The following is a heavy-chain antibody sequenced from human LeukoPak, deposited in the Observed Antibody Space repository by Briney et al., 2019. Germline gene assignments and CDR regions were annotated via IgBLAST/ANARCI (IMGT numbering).Heavy chain of an antibody. CDR3: VRILEWLPNGYYGMDV. J-gene: IGHJ6*02. CDR2: IIPIFGTA. CDR1: GGTFSSYA. D-gene: IGHD3-3*01. Sequence: EASVKVSCKASGGTFSSYAISWVQQAPGQGLEWMGGIIPIFGTANYAQKFQGRVTITADESTSTAYMELSSLRSEDTAVYYCVRILEWLPNGYYGMDVWGQGTTVTVSS. V-gene: IGHV1-69*13.